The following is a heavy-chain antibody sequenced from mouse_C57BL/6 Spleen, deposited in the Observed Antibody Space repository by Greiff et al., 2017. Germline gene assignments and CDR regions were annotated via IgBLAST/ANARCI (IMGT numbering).Heavy chain of an antibody. CDR1: GYTFTSYW. CDR3: ARWASFDY. V-gene: IGHV1-64*01. CDR2: IHPNSGST. Sequence: VQLQHSGAELVKPGASVKLSCKASGYTFTSYWMHWVKQRPGQGLEWIGMIHPNSGSTNYNEKFKSKATLTVDKSSSTAYMQLSSLTSEDSAVYYCARWASFDYWGQGTTLTVSS. J-gene: IGHJ2*01.